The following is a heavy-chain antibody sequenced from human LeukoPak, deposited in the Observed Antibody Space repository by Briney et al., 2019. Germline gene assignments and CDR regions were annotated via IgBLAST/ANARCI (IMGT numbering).Heavy chain of an antibody. CDR2: ISSSGSTI. J-gene: IGHJ6*04. V-gene: IGHV3-48*04. CDR1: GFTFSSYT. CDR3: AELSITMIGGV. Sequence: GGSLRLSCAASGFTFSSYTMSWVRQAPGKGLEWASYISSSGSTIYYADSVKGRLTISRDNAKNSLYLQMNSLRAEDTAVYYCAELSITMIGGVGGKGTTVTISS. D-gene: IGHD3-10*02.